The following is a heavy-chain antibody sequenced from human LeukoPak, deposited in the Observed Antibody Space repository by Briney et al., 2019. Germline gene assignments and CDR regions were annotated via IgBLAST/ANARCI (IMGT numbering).Heavy chain of an antibody. D-gene: IGHD3-22*01. CDR3: AKGRSSGYYYNY. V-gene: IGHV3-74*01. CDR2: ISEDGSST. CDR1: GFTFSSYW. J-gene: IGHJ4*02. Sequence: GGSLRLSCEASGFTFSSYWMHWVRQTPGKGLVWVSRISEDGSSTYYADSVKGRFTISRDNSKNTLYLQMNSLRAEDTAVYYCAKGRSSGYYYNYWGQGTLVTVSS.